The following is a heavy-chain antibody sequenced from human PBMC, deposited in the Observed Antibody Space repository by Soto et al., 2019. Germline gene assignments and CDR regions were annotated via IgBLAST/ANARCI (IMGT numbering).Heavy chain of an antibody. Sequence: HPGGSLRLSCAASGFTFSSYGMHWVRQAPGKGLEWVAVIWYDGSNKYYADSVKGRFTISRDNSKNTLYLQMNSLRAEDTAVYYCARVGIQRYYDFWSGYYTGWDYYYGMDVWGQGTTVTVSS. D-gene: IGHD3-3*01. CDR1: GFTFSSYG. J-gene: IGHJ6*02. V-gene: IGHV3-33*01. CDR2: IWYDGSNK. CDR3: ARVGIQRYYDFWSGYYTGWDYYYGMDV.